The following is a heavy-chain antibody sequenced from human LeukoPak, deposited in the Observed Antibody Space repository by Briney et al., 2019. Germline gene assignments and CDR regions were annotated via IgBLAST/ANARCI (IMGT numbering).Heavy chain of an antibody. J-gene: IGHJ3*02. CDR1: GYSISTGYY. D-gene: IGHD4-17*01. CDR3: ASLGDSYAFDI. V-gene: IGHV4-38-2*02. Sequence: SETLSLTCTVSGYSISTGYYWDWIRQPPGKGLEWIGSIYYSGSTYYNPSLKSRVTISVDTSKNQFSLKLSSVTAADTAVYYCASLGDSYAFDIWGQGTMVTVSS. CDR2: IYYSGST.